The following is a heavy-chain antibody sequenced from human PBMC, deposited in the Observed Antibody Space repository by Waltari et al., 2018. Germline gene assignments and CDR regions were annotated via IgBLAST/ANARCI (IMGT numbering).Heavy chain of an antibody. CDR1: GYTFTANY. D-gene: IGHD6-19*01. V-gene: IGHV1-2*02. Sequence: QVHLVQSGAEVKEPGASVRVSCQASGYTFTANYLHWVRQAPGQGLEWMGWVNPNSGGTNYVQKFQGRVAMTADTPTNTAYIELIRLRSDDTAIYYCAKSTGFSSGWYDFWGQGTLVTVSS. J-gene: IGHJ5*01. CDR2: VNPNSGGT. CDR3: AKSTGFSSGWYDF.